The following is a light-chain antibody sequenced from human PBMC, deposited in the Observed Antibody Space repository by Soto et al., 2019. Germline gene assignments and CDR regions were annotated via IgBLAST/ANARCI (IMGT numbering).Light chain of an antibody. CDR1: SSDVGGYNY. J-gene: IGLJ2*01. CDR3: SSYTSSSTLV. CDR2: DVS. V-gene: IGLV2-14*01. Sequence: QSVLTQPASVSGSPGQSITISCTGTSSDVGGYNYVSWYQQHPGKAPKLMIYDVSNRPSGVSNRFSGSKSGNTASLTISGRQDEDEADYYCSSYTSSSTLVFGGGTKLTVL.